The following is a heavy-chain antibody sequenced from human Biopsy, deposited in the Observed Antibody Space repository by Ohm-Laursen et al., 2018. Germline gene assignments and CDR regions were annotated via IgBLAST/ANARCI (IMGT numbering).Heavy chain of an antibody. CDR3: ARGSNDFGGLYFPR. D-gene: IGHD4-23*01. CDR2: ISYTGYT. Sequence: GTLSLTWNVSGDSISIYYWSWIRQPPGKGLEWIGHISYTGYTSYNASLKSRVTISVDTSRNHFSLRLSSLTAADTAVYYCARGSNDFGGLYFPRWGQGTLLTVSS. V-gene: IGHV4-59*01. J-gene: IGHJ4*02. CDR1: GDSISIYY.